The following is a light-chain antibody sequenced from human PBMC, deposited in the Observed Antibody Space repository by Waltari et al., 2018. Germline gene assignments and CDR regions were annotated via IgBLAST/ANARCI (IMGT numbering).Light chain of an antibody. CDR2: KAS. CDR3: QQYNYYPWT. Sequence: DIQMTQSPSTLSASVGDRVTITCRASESISTWLAWYQQKAGKAPKLLICKASTLESGVPSRFSGSGSGTEFTLTIRSLQPDDFATYYCQQYNYYPWTFGQGTRVEVK. CDR1: ESISTW. V-gene: IGKV1-5*03. J-gene: IGKJ1*01.